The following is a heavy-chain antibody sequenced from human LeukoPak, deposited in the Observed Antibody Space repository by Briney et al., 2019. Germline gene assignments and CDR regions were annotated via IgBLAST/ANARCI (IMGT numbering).Heavy chain of an antibody. CDR1: GFTFVDYG. Sequence: GGSLRLSCAASGFTFVDYGMSWVRQAPGKGLEWVSGINWNGGSTGYADSVKGRFTISRDNAKNSLYLQMNSLRAEDTALYYCAKDISEEHSYGHDYWGQGTLVTVSS. CDR2: INWNGGST. V-gene: IGHV3-20*04. D-gene: IGHD5-18*01. CDR3: AKDISEEHSYGHDY. J-gene: IGHJ4*02.